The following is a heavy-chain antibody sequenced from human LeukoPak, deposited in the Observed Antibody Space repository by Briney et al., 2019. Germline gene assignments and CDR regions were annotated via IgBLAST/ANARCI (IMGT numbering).Heavy chain of an antibody. CDR2: TYYRSKWYF. V-gene: IGHV6-1*01. CDR3: ARVGSLAGFWFDP. CDR1: GDSVSSNTSA. J-gene: IGHJ5*02. D-gene: IGHD7-27*01. Sequence: SQTLSLTCAISGDSVSSNTSAWNWIRQSPSRGLEWLGRTYYRSKWYFDYALSVKGRITFSPDTSKNQVSLQMYSVTPEDTAVYYCARVGSLAGFWFDPWGQGSLVTVSS.